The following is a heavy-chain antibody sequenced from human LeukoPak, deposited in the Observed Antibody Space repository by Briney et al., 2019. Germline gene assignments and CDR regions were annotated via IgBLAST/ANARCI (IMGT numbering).Heavy chain of an antibody. Sequence: ASVKVSCKASGYTFTGYYMHWVRQAPGQGLEWMGWINPNSGGTNYAQKFQGRVTMTRDTSINTAYMELSRLRSDDTAVYYCSLLEVSSSDYFDYWGQGTLVTVSS. D-gene: IGHD6-6*01. CDR1: GYTFTGYY. CDR2: INPNSGGT. CDR3: SLLEVSSSDYFDY. J-gene: IGHJ4*02. V-gene: IGHV1-2*02.